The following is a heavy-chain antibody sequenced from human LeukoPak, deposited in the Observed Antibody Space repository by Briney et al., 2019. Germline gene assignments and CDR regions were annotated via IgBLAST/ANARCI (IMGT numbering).Heavy chain of an antibody. Sequence: GGSLRLSCAASGFSVRNNYMSWVRQAPGKGLEWVSVIYSGGSTYYADSVKGRFTISRDNSKNTLYLQMNSLRAEDTAVYYCATWPRRGSGSYYLFDYWGQGTLVTVSS. CDR1: GFSVRNNY. J-gene: IGHJ4*02. D-gene: IGHD3-10*01. CDR3: ATWPRRGSGSYYLFDY. V-gene: IGHV3-53*05. CDR2: IYSGGST.